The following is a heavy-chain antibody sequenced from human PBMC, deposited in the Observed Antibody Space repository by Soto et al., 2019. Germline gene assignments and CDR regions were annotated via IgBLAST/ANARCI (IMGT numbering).Heavy chain of an antibody. D-gene: IGHD1-1*01. CDR1: GYTFTRSG. Sequence: ASVKVSCKASGYTFTRSGISWVRQAPGQGLEWLGWINPDNGNTNYAQHLQGRVTMTTDTSTSTAYMELRSLRSDDTAVYYCARGAEPISFGYWGQGTLGTVPS. V-gene: IGHV1-18*01. CDR3: ARGAEPISFGY. CDR2: INPDNGNT. J-gene: IGHJ4*02.